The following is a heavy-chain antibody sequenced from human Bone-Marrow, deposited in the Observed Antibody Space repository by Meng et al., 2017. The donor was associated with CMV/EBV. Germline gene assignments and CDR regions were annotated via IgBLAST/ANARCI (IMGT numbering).Heavy chain of an antibody. Sequence: GSLTLSCAVYGGSLNGYYSSWIRQPPGKGLEWIGEINQSGSTNYNPSLKSRVTMSVDTSKNQFSLNLSSVTAADSAIYYCAGGSSSQGFEYWGRGTLGTVSS. CDR2: INQSGST. V-gene: IGHV4-34*01. CDR3: AGGSSSQGFEY. J-gene: IGHJ4*02. CDR1: GGSLNGYY.